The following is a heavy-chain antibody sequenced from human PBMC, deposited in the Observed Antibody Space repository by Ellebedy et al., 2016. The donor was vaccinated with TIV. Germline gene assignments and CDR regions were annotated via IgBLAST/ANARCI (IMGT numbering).Heavy chain of an antibody. J-gene: IGHJ5*02. CDR3: ARKYCDAISCHAFDP. Sequence: SQTLSLTXXVYGGSFSGFYWSWIRQPPGKGLEWIGEINNSGSTNYNSSLKSRVTISVDTSKSQFSLKMKSLTAADTAVYYCARKYCDAISCHAFDPWGQGTLVTVSS. V-gene: IGHV4-34*01. CDR1: GGSFSGFY. D-gene: IGHD2-2*01. CDR2: INNSGST.